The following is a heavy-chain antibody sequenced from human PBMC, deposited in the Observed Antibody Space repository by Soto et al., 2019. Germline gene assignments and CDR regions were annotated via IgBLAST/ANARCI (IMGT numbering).Heavy chain of an antibody. CDR2: MWSDGNNT. CDR3: ARDYDSSGFYSYYFDH. J-gene: IGHJ4*02. D-gene: IGHD3-22*01. V-gene: IGHV3-33*01. CDR1: GFTFSAHG. Sequence: TGGSLRLSCAASGFTFSAHGMHWVRQAPGRGLEWVAIMWSDGNNTYYADSVKGRFTVSRDNSKKMLYLQMNSLRAEDTAVYYCARDYDSSGFYSYYFDHWGQGTLVTV.